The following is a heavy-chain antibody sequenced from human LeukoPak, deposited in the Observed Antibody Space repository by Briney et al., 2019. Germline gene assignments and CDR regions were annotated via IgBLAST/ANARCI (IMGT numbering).Heavy chain of an antibody. V-gene: IGHV4-59*01. Sequence: SETLSLTCTVSGGSISSYYWSWIRQPPGKGLEWTGYIYYSGSTNYNPSLKSRVTISVDTSKNQFSLKLSSVTAADTAVYYCARDGTYYYGSGSYPNYYYYGMDVWGKGTTVTVSS. CDR1: GGSISSYY. CDR3: ARDGTYYYGSGSYPNYYYYGMDV. D-gene: IGHD3-10*01. CDR2: IYYSGST. J-gene: IGHJ6*04.